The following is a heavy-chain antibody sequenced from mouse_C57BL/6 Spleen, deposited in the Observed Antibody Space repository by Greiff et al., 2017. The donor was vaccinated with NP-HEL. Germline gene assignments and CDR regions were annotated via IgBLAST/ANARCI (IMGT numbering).Heavy chain of an antibody. V-gene: IGHV1-54*01. D-gene: IGHD6-2*01. CDR1: GYAFPTYL. Sequence: VQLQQSGAELVRPGTSVKVSCKASGYAFPTYLIEWVKQRPGQGLEWIGVIYPGSGGTNYNEKFKGKATLTADKSSSTAYMQLSSLTSEDSAVYFCARGFSLDYWGKGTTLTVSS. CDR3: ARGFSLDY. J-gene: IGHJ2*01. CDR2: IYPGSGGT.